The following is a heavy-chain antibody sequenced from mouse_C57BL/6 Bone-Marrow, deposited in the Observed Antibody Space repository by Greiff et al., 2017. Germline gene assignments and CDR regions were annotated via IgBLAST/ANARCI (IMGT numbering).Heavy chain of an antibody. CDR1: GYTFPSYW. V-gene: IGHV1-72*01. Sequence: QVQLQQPGAELVKPGASVKLSCKASGYTFPSYWMHWVKQRPGRGLEWIGRLDPNSGGTKYNEQFKSKATLTVAQHPSPAYMQLSNLTSEDSAVYDCARHYCSSSSFAYWGQGTLVTVSA. D-gene: IGHD1-1*01. CDR3: ARHYCSSSSFAY. J-gene: IGHJ3*01. CDR2: LDPNSGGT.